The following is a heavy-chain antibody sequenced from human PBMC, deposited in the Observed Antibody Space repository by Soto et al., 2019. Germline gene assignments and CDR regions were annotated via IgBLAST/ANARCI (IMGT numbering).Heavy chain of an antibody. Sequence: SETLSLTCTVSGGSMKSYYCSWSRQPPGKGLEWIGNIYYSGSTNYNPSLRSRVTISVDTPKNQFSLKLSSVTAADTAVYYCARVADYYDSSGYSWKYYFDYWGQGTLVTVSS. CDR3: ARVADYYDSSGYSWKYYFDY. CDR1: GGSMKSYY. J-gene: IGHJ4*02. CDR2: IYYSGST. D-gene: IGHD3-22*01. V-gene: IGHV4-59*01.